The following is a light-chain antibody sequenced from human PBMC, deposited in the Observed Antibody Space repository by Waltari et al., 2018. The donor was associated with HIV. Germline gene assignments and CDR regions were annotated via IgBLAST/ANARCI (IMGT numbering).Light chain of an antibody. V-gene: IGKV1-33*01. CDR1: QDISNY. CDR2: DAS. Sequence: DIQMTQSPSSLSAYVGDRVTITCQASQDISNYLNWYQQKPGKAPKLLIYDASKLEKGVPSRFSGSGSGTDFTFTISSLQPEDIATYYCQQYDKLPSITFGQGTRLEIK. CDR3: QQYDKLPSIT. J-gene: IGKJ5*01.